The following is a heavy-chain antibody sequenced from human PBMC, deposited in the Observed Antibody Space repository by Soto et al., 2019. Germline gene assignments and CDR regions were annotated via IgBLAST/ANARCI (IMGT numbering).Heavy chain of an antibody. V-gene: IGHV1-2*02. CDR2: INPKSGGT. CDR1: GYTFSGYY. CDR3: AREGTGYSAFDI. D-gene: IGHD3-9*01. Sequence: QVQLVQSGAEVKKPGASVKVSCKASGYTFSGYYIHWVRQAPGQGLEWMGWINPKSGGTKYTQKFQGRVTMTRDTSINTAYMDLSRVTSDDPAVYYCAREGTGYSAFDIWGQGTIVTVSS. J-gene: IGHJ3*02.